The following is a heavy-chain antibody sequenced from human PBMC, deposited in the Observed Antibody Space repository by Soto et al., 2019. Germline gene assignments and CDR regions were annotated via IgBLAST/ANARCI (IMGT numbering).Heavy chain of an antibody. J-gene: IGHJ6*02. V-gene: IGHV1-2*04. CDR3: ARGDSTDCCNGVGSCFYNHGMDV. CDR1: GYSFTDYH. Sequence: ASVKVSCKASGYSFTDYHIHWVRQAPGQGXEWLGRINPKSGGTSAAQKFQGWVTMTTDTSISTASMELTRLTSDDTAIYYCARGDSTDCCNGVGSCFYNHGMDVWGQGTTVTVSS. CDR2: INPKSGGT. D-gene: IGHD2-8*01.